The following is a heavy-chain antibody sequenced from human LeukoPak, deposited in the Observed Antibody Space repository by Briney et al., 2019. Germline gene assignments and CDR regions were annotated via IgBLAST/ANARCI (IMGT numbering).Heavy chain of an antibody. CDR2: ISGSGDNT. CDR3: AKRSGYTTGWFFDF. Sequence: GGSLRLSCAASGFTFSSYAMSWVRQAPGKGLEWVSSISGSGDNTYYAESVKGRFTISRDNSKSTLFLQMNSLRAEDTAVFYCAKRSGYTTGWFFDFWGQGTLVTVSS. D-gene: IGHD6-19*01. J-gene: IGHJ4*02. CDR1: GFTFSSYA. V-gene: IGHV3-23*01.